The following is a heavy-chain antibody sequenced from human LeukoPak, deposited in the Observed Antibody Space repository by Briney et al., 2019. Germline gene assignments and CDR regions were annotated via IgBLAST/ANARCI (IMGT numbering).Heavy chain of an antibody. V-gene: IGHV4-30-2*01. D-gene: IGHD3-9*01. J-gene: IGHJ5*02. Sequence: SWIRQPPGKGLEWIGYIYHSGSTYYNPSLKSRVTISVDRSKNQFSLKLSSVTAADTAVYYCARGVGSAGYYFGVRWFDPWGQGTLVTVSS. CDR2: IYHSGST. CDR3: ARGVGSAGYYFGVRWFDP.